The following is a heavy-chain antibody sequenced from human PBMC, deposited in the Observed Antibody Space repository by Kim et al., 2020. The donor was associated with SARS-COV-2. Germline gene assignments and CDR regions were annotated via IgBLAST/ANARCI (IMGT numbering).Heavy chain of an antibody. D-gene: IGHD5-18*01. CDR3: ARTGYTYTSFDF. V-gene: IGHV1-2*02. CDR1: GYTFTDNY. CDR2: INPNSGGT. J-gene: IGHJ4*02. Sequence: ASVKVSCKASGYTFTDNYIHWVRQAPGQGLEWMGWINPNSGGTNYAQRFQGRVTMTRDTSITTAYMELTNLRSDDTVVYYFARTGYTYTSFDFWGQGTLV.